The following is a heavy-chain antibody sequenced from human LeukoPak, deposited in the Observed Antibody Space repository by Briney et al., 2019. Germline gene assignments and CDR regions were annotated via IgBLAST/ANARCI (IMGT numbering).Heavy chain of an antibody. CDR2: IKRDGSEK. J-gene: IGHJ4*02. Sequence: GGSLRLSCAASGFTFSSYWMSWVRQAPGKGLEWVANIKRDGSEKYYVDSVKGRFTISRDSAKNSLYLQMNSLRVEDTAVYYCARENPNGGDCCDYWGQGTLVTVSS. CDR1: GFTFSSYW. CDR3: ARENPNGGDCCDY. V-gene: IGHV3-7*01. D-gene: IGHD2-21*01.